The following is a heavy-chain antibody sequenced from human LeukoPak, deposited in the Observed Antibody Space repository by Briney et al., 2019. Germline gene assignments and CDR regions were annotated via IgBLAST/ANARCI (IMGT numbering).Heavy chain of an antibody. CDR2: INPNSGGT. V-gene: IGHV1-2*02. CDR3: AREVVYGGNPTPLN. D-gene: IGHD4-23*01. J-gene: IGHJ4*02. Sequence: GASVKVSCKASGYTFTGDYMHWVRQAPGQGLEWMGWINPNSGGTYYAQNFQGRVTMTRDTSISTAYMKLSRLTSDDTAVYYCAREVVYGGNPTPLNWGQGTLVTVSS. CDR1: GYTFTGDY.